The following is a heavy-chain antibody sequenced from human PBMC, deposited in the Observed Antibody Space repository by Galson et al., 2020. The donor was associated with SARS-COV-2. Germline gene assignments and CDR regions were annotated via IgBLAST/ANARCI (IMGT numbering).Heavy chain of an antibody. CDR2: IYWDDDK. Sequence: KMSGPTLVKPTQTLTLTCTLSGFSLSTTTMAVGWIRQPPGKALEWLALIYWDDDKRYSPSLKSRLTITKDTSKNQVVLMMTTMDPVDTATYYCARYRLTYFDYWGQGTLVTVSS. CDR1: GFSLSTTTMA. J-gene: IGHJ4*02. D-gene: IGHD5-18*01. CDR3: ARYRLTYFDY. V-gene: IGHV2-5*02.